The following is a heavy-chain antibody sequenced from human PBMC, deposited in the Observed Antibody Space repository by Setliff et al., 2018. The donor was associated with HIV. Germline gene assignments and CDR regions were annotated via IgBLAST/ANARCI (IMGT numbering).Heavy chain of an antibody. Sequence: VGSLRLTCAASGFTFNSYDMNWVRQAPGQRPEWVSVVHVGGGRTDNADSVRGRFVISRDDSKNMLYLQMSGLRGDDTAMYSGAKPTNGFYPRAFDAWGPGTMVTVSS. CDR3: AKPTNGFYPRAFDA. CDR1: GFTFNSYD. D-gene: IGHD2-2*03. V-gene: IGHV3-23*01. J-gene: IGHJ3*01. CDR2: VHVGGGRT.